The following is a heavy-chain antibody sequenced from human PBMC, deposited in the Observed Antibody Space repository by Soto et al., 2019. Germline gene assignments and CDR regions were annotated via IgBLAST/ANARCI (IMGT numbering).Heavy chain of an antibody. D-gene: IGHD2-21*02. CDR3: TSRPSGMTYHAVFDF. Sequence: GGSLRLSCAASGLTFSGHWMTWVRQTPGEGLQWVAAIKPDGSETFYVDSVKGRFAISRDNARNSLFLQMDSLRAEDAAVYYCTSRPSGMTYHAVFDFWGQGTLVTVSS. J-gene: IGHJ4*02. V-gene: IGHV3-7*03. CDR2: IKPDGSET. CDR1: GLTFSGHW.